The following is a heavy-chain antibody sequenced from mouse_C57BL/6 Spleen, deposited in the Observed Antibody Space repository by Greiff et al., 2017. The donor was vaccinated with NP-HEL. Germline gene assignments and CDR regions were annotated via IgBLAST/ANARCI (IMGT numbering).Heavy chain of an antibody. CDR3: ARPYGNYIFDY. V-gene: IGHV1-26*01. D-gene: IGHD2-10*02. CDR1: GYTFTDYY. J-gene: IGHJ2*01. Sequence: VQLQQSGPELVKPGASVKISCKASGYTFTDYYMNWVKQSHGKSLEWIGDINPNNGGTSYNQKFKGKATLTVDKSSSTAYMELRSLTSEDSAVYYCARPYGNYIFDYWGQGTTLTVSS. CDR2: INPNNGGT.